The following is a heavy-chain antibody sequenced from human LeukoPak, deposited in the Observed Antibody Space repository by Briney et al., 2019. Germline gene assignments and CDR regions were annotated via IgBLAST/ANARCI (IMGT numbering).Heavy chain of an antibody. CDR1: GYTFTSYG. J-gene: IGHJ4*02. D-gene: IGHD6-13*01. CDR3: ARAPIAAAGYYFDY. Sequence: ASVKVSCKASGYTFTSYGISWVRQAPGQGLEWMGWISAYNGNTNYAQKFQGRVTITADKSTSTAYMELSSLRSEDTAVYYCARAPIAAAGYYFDYWGQGTLVTVSS. CDR2: ISAYNGNT. V-gene: IGHV1-18*01.